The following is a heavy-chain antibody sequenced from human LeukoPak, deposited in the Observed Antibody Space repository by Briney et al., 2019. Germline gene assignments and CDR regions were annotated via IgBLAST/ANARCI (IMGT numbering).Heavy chain of an antibody. Sequence: ASVKVSCKASGGTFSSYAISWVRQAPGQGLEWMGGITPIFGTANYAQKFQGRVTITADESTSTAYMELSSLRSEDTAVYYCARLYCSGGSCFDYWGQGTLVTVSS. CDR2: ITPIFGTA. CDR1: GGTFSSYA. V-gene: IGHV1-69*13. D-gene: IGHD2-15*01. J-gene: IGHJ4*02. CDR3: ARLYCSGGSCFDY.